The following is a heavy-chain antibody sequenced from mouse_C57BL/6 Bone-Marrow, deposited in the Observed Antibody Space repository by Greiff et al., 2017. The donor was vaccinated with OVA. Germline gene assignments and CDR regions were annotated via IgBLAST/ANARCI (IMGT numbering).Heavy chain of an antibody. V-gene: IGHV1-82*01. CDR2: IYPGDGDT. CDR3: ARHYYGSSYRAMDY. D-gene: IGHD1-1*01. J-gene: IGHJ4*01. CDR1: GYAFSSSW. Sequence: LQESGPELVKPGASVKISCKASGYAFSSSWMNWVKQRPGKGLEWIGRIYPGDGDTNYNGKFKGKATLTADKSSSTAYMQLSSLTSEDSAVYFCARHYYGSSYRAMDYWGQGTSVTVSS.